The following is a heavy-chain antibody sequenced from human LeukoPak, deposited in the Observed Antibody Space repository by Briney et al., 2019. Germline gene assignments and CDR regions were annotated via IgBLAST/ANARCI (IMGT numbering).Heavy chain of an antibody. Sequence: PGGSLRLSCAASGFTFSSYGMHWVRQAPGKGLEWVAVISYDGSNKYYADSVKGRFTISRDNSKNMLNLQMNSLRTEDTAIYYCAKEDVVVITIRYFQHWGQGTLVTVSS. CDR1: GFTFSSYG. CDR3: AKEDVVVITIRYFQH. J-gene: IGHJ1*01. D-gene: IGHD3-22*01. V-gene: IGHV3-30*18. CDR2: ISYDGSNK.